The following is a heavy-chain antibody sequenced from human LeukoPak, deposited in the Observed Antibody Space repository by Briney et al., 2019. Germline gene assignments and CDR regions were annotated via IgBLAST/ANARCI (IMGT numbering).Heavy chain of an antibody. Sequence: GGSLRPSCAASGFIVSHNYMTWVRQAPGKGLEWISVIYIDGTTYYADSVKGRFTISRDNAKNSLYLQMNSLRAEDTALYYCAKDIRAAAGWVDYWGQGTLVTVSS. CDR1: GFIVSHNY. V-gene: IGHV3-53*05. J-gene: IGHJ4*02. D-gene: IGHD6-13*01. CDR2: IYIDGTT. CDR3: AKDIRAAAGWVDY.